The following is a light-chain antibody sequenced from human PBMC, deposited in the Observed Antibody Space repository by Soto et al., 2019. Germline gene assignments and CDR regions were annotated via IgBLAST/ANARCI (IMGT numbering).Light chain of an antibody. J-gene: IGLJ1*01. Sequence: QSALTQPASVSGTPGQSITISCTGTSSDVGGYNYVSWYQQHPGKAPKVMIYEVTNRPSGVSNRFSGSKSGNTASLTISGLQAEDEADYYCSSYTISSTDVFGTGTKLTVL. CDR3: SSYTISSTDV. CDR2: EVT. V-gene: IGLV2-14*01. CDR1: SSDVGGYNY.